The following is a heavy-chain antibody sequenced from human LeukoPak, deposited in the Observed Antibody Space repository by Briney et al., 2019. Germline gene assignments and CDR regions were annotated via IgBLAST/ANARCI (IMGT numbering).Heavy chain of an antibody. CDR3: AVYSSGWYPNDAFDI. V-gene: IGHV3-21*01. J-gene: IGHJ3*02. CDR1: GFTFSSYS. D-gene: IGHD6-19*01. CDR2: ISSSSSYI. Sequence: GGSLRLSCAASGFTFSSYSMNWVRQAPGKGLEWVSSISSSSSYIYYADSVKGRFTISRDNAKNSLYLQMNSLRAEDTAVYYCAVYSSGWYPNDAFDIWGQGTMVTVSS.